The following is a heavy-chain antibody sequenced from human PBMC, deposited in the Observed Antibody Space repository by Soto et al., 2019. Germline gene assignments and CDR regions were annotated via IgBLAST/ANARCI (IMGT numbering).Heavy chain of an antibody. D-gene: IGHD3-3*01. J-gene: IGHJ4*02. CDR3: VRDFDYFDS. V-gene: IGHV4-61*01. CDR2: VYHTGRT. Sequence: PSETLSLTCTVSGSSFRSGSYYWSWIRQPPGKGLEWIGYVYHTGRTSYNPSLKSRVSISMDTSKNRFSLNLDSVTAADTAVYFCVRDFDYFDSWGQGTRVTVSS. CDR1: GSSFRSGSYY.